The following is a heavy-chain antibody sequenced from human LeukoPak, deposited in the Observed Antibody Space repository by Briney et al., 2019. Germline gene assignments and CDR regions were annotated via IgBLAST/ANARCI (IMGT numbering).Heavy chain of an antibody. CDR2: IYYSGST. Sequence: SETLSLTCTVPGGSISSYYWSWIRQPPGKGLEWIGYIYYSGSTNYNPSLKSRVTISVDTSKNQFSLKLSSVTAADTAVYYGARVGSSGYYAFDIWGQGTMVAVSS. D-gene: IGHD3-22*01. V-gene: IGHV4-59*01. J-gene: IGHJ3*02. CDR3: ARVGSSGYYAFDI. CDR1: GGSISSYY.